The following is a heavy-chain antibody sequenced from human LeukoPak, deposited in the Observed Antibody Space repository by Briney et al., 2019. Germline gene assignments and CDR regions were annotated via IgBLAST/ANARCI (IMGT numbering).Heavy chain of an antibody. J-gene: IGHJ6*02. V-gene: IGHV3-53*01. CDR1: GFTVSITY. Sequence: PGGSLRLSCAASGFTVSITYMTWVRQAPGKGLEWVSFIYNGDTTYYADSVKGRFTISRGTSENTLYLQMNNPRVEDTAVYYCARDGGSGSPHLSYYYYGMDIWGQGTTVTVSS. D-gene: IGHD3-10*01. CDR3: ARDGGSGSPHLSYYYYGMDI. CDR2: IYNGDTT.